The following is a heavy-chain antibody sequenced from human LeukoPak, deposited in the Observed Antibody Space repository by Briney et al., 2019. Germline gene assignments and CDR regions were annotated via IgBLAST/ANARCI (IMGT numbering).Heavy chain of an antibody. CDR2: IDGNALSI. D-gene: IGHD1-26*01. CDR3: ARGGNYYAFDY. V-gene: IGHV3-11*01. Sequence: GGSLRPSCAASGFTFSDRYMSWIRQAPGKGLEWVSYIDGNALSIYYGDSVKGRFTISRDNAKNSLFLQMNSLGAEDTAVYYCARGGNYYAFDYWGQGTLVTVSS. CDR1: GFTFSDRY. J-gene: IGHJ4*02.